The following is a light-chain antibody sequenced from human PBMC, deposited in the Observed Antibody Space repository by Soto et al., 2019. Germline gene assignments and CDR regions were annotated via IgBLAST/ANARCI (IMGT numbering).Light chain of an antibody. J-gene: IGKJ4*01. V-gene: IGKV3-20*01. CDR1: QSVSSSY. CDR2: GAS. Sequence: EIVLTQSPGTLSLSPGERATLSCRAIQSVSSSYLALYRQKPGQAPGRRIYGASSRATGSPDRFSASGSGTDSTLTISRLEPEDFAVYYCPQYGRSPPLTFGGGTKVDIK. CDR3: PQYGRSPPLT.